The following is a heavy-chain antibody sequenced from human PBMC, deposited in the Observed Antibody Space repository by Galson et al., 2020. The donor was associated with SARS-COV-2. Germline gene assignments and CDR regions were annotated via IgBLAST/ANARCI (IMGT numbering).Heavy chain of an antibody. V-gene: IGHV1-24*01. J-gene: IGHJ4*02. CDR3: ATGYSSSWYIY. CDR1: GNTLTELS. CDR2: IDPEDGET. D-gene: IGHD6-13*01. Sequence: ASVQAPRKVSGNTLTELSMHWLRQAPGQGLEWPGGIDPEDGETIYAQKFQGRVTMTEDTSTDTAYMELSSLRSEDTAVYYCATGYSSSWYIYWGQGTLVTVSS.